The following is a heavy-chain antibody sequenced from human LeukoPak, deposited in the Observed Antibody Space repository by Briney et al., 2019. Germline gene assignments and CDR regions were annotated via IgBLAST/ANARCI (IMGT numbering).Heavy chain of an antibody. V-gene: IGHV4-39*01. J-gene: IGHJ4*02. CDR1: GGSNSTGAYY. CDR3: ARHSMAHYDSHVSRPHFDY. CDR2: IDYSGST. D-gene: IGHD3-22*01. Sequence: SETLSLTCTVSGGSNSTGAYYWAWIRPSPGKGLESLGSIDYSGSTSYNPSLHSLVTISVDTAKNQFSLKLSSVTAADTAVYYCARHSMAHYDSHVSRPHFDYWGQGTLVSVSS.